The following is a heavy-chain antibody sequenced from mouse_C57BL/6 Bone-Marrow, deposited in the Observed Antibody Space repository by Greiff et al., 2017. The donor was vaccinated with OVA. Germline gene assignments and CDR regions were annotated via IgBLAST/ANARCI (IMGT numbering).Heavy chain of an antibody. CDR3: ARQRRLPYYFDY. CDR1: GYAFTNYL. Sequence: QVQLQQSGAELVRPGTSVKVSCKASGYAFTNYLIEWVKQRPGQGLEWIGVINPGSGGTNYNEKFKGKATLTADKSSSTAYMQLSSLTSEDSAVYFCARQRRLPYYFDYWGQGTTLTVSS. V-gene: IGHV1-54*01. J-gene: IGHJ2*01. D-gene: IGHD3-2*02. CDR2: INPGSGGT.